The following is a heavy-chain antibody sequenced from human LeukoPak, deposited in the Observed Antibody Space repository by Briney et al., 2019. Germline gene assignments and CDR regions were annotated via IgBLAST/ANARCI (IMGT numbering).Heavy chain of an antibody. Sequence: PGGSLRLSCAASGFTFDDYAMHWVRQAPGKGLEWVSGISWNSGSIGYADSVKGRFTISGDNAKNSLYLQMNSLRAEDTALYYCAKDTSPDTAMVSPFDYWGQGTLVTVSS. CDR2: ISWNSGSI. CDR1: GFTFDDYA. V-gene: IGHV3-9*01. CDR3: AKDTSPDTAMVSPFDY. J-gene: IGHJ4*02. D-gene: IGHD5-18*01.